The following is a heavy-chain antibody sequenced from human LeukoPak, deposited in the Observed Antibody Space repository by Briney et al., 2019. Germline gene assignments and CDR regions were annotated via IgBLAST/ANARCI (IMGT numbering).Heavy chain of an antibody. J-gene: IGHJ6*03. Sequence: SETLSLTCTVSGGSISNYYWNWIRQPPGKGLEWIGSISYSGSTNYNPSLESRVTISVDTSKNQISLKLSSVTAADTTVYYCARAPERWYSYGSYTYYYMDVWGKGTTVTVSS. CDR2: ISYSGST. CDR3: ARAPERWYSYGSYTYYYMDV. D-gene: IGHD5-18*01. V-gene: IGHV4-59*01. CDR1: GGSISNYY.